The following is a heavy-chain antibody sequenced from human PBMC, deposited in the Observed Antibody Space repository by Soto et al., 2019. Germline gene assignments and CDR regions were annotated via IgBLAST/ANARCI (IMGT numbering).Heavy chain of an antibody. V-gene: IGHV4-61*01. J-gene: IGHJ4*02. CDR2: IYYSGST. D-gene: IGHD5-12*01. CDR3: ARKRDGYNRPYYFDY. CDR1: GGSVSSGSYY. Sequence: QVQLQESGPGLVKPSETLSLTCTVSGGSVSSGSYYWSWIRQPPGKGLEWIGYIYYSGSTNYNPSLKSRVTISVDTFKNQFSLKLSSVTAADTAVYYCARKRDGYNRPYYFDYWGQGTLVTVSS.